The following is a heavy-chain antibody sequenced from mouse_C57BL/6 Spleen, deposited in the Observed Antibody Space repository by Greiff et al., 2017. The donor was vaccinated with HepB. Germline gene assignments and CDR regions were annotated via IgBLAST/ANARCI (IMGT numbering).Heavy chain of an antibody. CDR3: ARSYYGSSYWFAY. CDR1: GYTFTSYW. Sequence: VKLQESGAELVKPGASVKLSCKASGYTFTSYWMHWVKQRPGRGLEWIGRIDPNSGGTKYNEKFKSKATLTVDKPSSTAYMQLSSLTSEDSAVYYCARSYYGSSYWFAYWGQGTLVTVSA. CDR2: IDPNSGGT. D-gene: IGHD1-1*01. J-gene: IGHJ3*01. V-gene: IGHV1-72*01.